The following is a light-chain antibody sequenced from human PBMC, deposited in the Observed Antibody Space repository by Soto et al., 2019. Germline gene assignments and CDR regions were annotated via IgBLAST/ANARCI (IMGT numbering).Light chain of an antibody. CDR1: SSDVGGYNY. Sequence: QSALTLPASVSGSPGQSITISCTGTSSDVGGYNYVSWYQHHPGKAPKLIIFDVSNRPSGISNRFYGSKSGNTASLTISGLPAEDEADYYCISYTSSSPYVLGTGNKVTVL. V-gene: IGLV2-14*03. CDR2: DVS. J-gene: IGLJ1*01. CDR3: ISYTSSSPYV.